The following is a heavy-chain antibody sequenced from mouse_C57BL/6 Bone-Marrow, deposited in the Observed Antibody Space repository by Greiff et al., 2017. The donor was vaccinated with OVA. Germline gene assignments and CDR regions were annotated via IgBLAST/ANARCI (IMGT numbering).Heavy chain of an antibody. V-gene: IGHV1-64*01. CDR1: GYTFTSYW. CDR3: GTSYGSSFAY. Sequence: QVQLQQPGAELVKPGASVKLSCKASGYTFTSYWMHWVKQRSGQGLEWIGMIHPNSGSTNYNEKFKSKATLTVDKSSSTAYMQLSSLTSEDSAVYYCGTSYGSSFAYWGQGTLVTVSA. CDR2: IHPNSGST. D-gene: IGHD1-1*01. J-gene: IGHJ3*01.